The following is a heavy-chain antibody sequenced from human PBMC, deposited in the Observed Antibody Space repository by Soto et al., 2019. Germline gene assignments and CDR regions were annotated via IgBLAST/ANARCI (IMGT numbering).Heavy chain of an antibody. D-gene: IGHD3-22*01. CDR1: GGSISSYY. CDR2: IYYSGST. V-gene: IGHV4-59*12. J-gene: IGHJ4*02. CDR3: ARASSGYGYYFDS. Sequence: SETLSLTCTVSGGSISSYYWSWIRQPPGKGLEWIGYIYYSGSTNYADSVKGRFTISRDNAKNSLYLQMSSLRAEDTAVYYCARASSGYGYYFDSWGQGALVTAPQ.